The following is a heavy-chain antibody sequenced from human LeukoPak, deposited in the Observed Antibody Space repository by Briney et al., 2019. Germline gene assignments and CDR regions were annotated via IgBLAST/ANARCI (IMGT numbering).Heavy chain of an antibody. CDR3: ARLPLGASAEFLNFDY. D-gene: IGHD3-10*01. Sequence: SETLSLTCGVYGGSFSAYYWSWIRQPPGKGLEWIGGINHSGSTKYNPSLMSRVAISVDSSKNHFSLNLRSVTAADTAVYYCARLPLGASAEFLNFDYWGQGIPVTVSS. CDR2: INHSGST. J-gene: IGHJ4*02. CDR1: GGSFSAYY. V-gene: IGHV4-34*01.